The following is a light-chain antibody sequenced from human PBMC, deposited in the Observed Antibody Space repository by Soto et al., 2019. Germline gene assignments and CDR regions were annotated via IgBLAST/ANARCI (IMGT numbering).Light chain of an antibody. Sequence: DIQMTQSPSPLSASVGDRVYITCRTSQSISSYLNWYQAKPGKAPKLLIYEASSLESGVPSRFSGSGSGTEFTLTISSLQPEDFGIYYCLQHNSYPYTFGPGTKVDIK. CDR3: LQHNSYPYT. CDR2: EAS. CDR1: QSISSY. J-gene: IGKJ2*01. V-gene: IGKV1-17*01.